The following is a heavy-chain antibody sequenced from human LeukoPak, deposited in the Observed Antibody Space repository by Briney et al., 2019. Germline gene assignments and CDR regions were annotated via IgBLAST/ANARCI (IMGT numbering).Heavy chain of an antibody. D-gene: IGHD3-3*01. V-gene: IGHV3-15*01. J-gene: IGHJ4*02. CDR2: IKSRGGGETT. Sequence: PGESRRLSCAVSGFGFTAAWMSWVSQAPRRGPEWVGRIKSRGGGETTNYAAPVTGRITISRDDSQNTLYLKINGLKIEDTGVYYCAWQTKYDFWRMDYWVLATLVTVPS. CDR3: AWQTKYDFWRMDY. CDR1: GFGFTAAW.